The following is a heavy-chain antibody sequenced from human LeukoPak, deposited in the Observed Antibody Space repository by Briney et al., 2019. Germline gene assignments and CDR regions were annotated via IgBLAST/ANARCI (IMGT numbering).Heavy chain of an antibody. Sequence: ASVKVSCKVSGYTFTELSMHWVRQAPGKGLEWMGGFDPEDGETIYAQKFQGRVTMTEDTSTDTAYMELSSLRSEDTAVYYCATAGPIPPYYDTLTGYYARGGYYYYGMDVWGQGTTVTVSS. CDR3: ATAGPIPPYYDTLTGYYARGGYYYYGMDV. J-gene: IGHJ6*02. CDR2: FDPEDGET. D-gene: IGHD3-9*01. V-gene: IGHV1-24*01. CDR1: GYTFTELS.